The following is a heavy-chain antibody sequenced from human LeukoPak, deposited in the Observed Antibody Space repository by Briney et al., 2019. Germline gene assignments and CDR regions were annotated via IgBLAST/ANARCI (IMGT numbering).Heavy chain of an antibody. Sequence: GGSLRLSCAASGFTFSDYYMSWIRQAPGKGLEWVSYISSSGSTIYYADSVKGRFTISRDNAKNSLYLQMNSLRAEDTAVYCCARATNDFWSGYYIYWGQGTLVTVSS. CDR2: ISSSGSTI. CDR3: ARATNDFWSGYYIY. D-gene: IGHD3-3*01. CDR1: GFTFSDYY. J-gene: IGHJ4*02. V-gene: IGHV3-11*01.